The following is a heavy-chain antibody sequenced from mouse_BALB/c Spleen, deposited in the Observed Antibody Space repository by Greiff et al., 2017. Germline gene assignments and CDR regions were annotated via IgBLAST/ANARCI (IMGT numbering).Heavy chain of an antibody. D-gene: IGHD4-1*01. V-gene: IGHV3-2*02. CDR2: ISYSGST. CDR3: ARGANWDEGYFDV. J-gene: IGHJ1*01. Sequence: EVQLQESGPGLVKPSQSLSLTCTVTGYSITSDYAWNWIRQFPGNKLEWMGYISYSGSTSYNPSLKSRISFTRDTSKNQFFLQLNSVTTEDTATYYCARGANWDEGYFDVWGAGTTVTVSS. CDR1: GYSITSDYA.